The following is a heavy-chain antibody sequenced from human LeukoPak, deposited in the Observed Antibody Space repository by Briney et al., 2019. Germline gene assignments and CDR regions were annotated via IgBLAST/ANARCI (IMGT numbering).Heavy chain of an antibody. J-gene: IGHJ4*02. D-gene: IGHD6-19*01. CDR3: ASSASSGWDLFDY. V-gene: IGHV3-48*03. CDR1: GFTFSSYE. CDR2: ISSSGSTI. Sequence: GGSLRLSCAASGFTFSSYEMNWVRQAPGNGLEWVSYISSSGSTIYYADSVKGRFTISRDNAKNSLYLQMNSLRAEDTAVYYCASSASSGWDLFDYWGQGTLVTVSS.